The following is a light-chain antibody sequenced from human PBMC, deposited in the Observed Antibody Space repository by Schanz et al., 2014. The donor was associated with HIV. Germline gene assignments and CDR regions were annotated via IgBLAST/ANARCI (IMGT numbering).Light chain of an antibody. CDR3: CSYAGSSTLVV. Sequence: QSALTQPPSASGSPGQSVTISCTGTSSDVGGYNHVSWYQQHPGKAPKLMIYEVIKRPSGVSIRFSGSKSGNTASLTISGLQAEDEADYYCCSYAGSSTLVVFGGGTKLTVL. V-gene: IGLV2-23*02. CDR1: SSDVGGYNH. J-gene: IGLJ2*01. CDR2: EVI.